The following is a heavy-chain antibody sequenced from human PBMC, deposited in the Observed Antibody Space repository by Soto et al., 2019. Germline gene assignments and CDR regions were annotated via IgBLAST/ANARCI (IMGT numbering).Heavy chain of an antibody. V-gene: IGHV1-69*13. J-gene: IGHJ6*02. D-gene: IGHD5-12*01. CDR1: GGTFSSYA. CDR2: IIPIFGTA. CDR3: ASYNSGYSGYVPIYYYYGMDV. Sequence: SVKVSCKASGGTFSSYAISWVGQAPGQGLEWMGGIIPIFGTANYEQKFQGRVTITADESTSTAYMELSSLRSEDTAVYYCASYNSGYSGYVPIYYYYGMDVWGQGTTVTVSS.